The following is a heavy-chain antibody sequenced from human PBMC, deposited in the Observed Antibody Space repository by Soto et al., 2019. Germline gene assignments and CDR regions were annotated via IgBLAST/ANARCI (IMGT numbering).Heavy chain of an antibody. J-gene: IGHJ1*01. D-gene: IGHD2-2*01. CDR3: ARGQNCSSTSCYGRYFQH. CDR2: INHSGST. Sequence: ASETLSLTYAVYGGSLNGEHWSLIPQPPGKGLEWIGEINHSGSTNYTPSLKSRVTISVDTSNNQFSLKLSSVTAADTAVYYCARGQNCSSTSCYGRYFQHSGQATLVTVSS. V-gene: IGHV4-34*01. CDR1: GGSLNGEH.